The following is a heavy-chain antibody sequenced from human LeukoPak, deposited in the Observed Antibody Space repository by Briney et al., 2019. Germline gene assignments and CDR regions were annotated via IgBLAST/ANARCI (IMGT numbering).Heavy chain of an antibody. CDR1: GYSITSPNY. CDR3: ARVSSSDAFDI. J-gene: IGHJ3*02. V-gene: IGHV4-38-2*02. D-gene: IGHD6-6*01. Sequence: SEXLSLTXTXSGYSITSPNYWGWIRPPPGKGLEWIGSIYHSGSTYYNSSLKSRVTISVDTSKNQFSLKLSSVTAADTAVYYCARVSSSDAFDIWGQGTXVTVSS. CDR2: IYHSGST.